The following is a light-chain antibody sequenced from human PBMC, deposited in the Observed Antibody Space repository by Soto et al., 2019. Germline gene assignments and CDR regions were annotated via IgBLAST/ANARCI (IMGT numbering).Light chain of an antibody. CDR2: GAS. J-gene: IGKJ3*01. Sequence: ESVLTQSPGTLSLSPGERATLSCRLSQTVCANCLAWYQQKPGQAPRLLISGASHRAPGIPDRFSGSGSGTDFTLTISRLEPDDFAVYYCQQYGGSPGFTFGPGTKVDIK. V-gene: IGKV3-20*01. CDR3: QQYGGSPGFT. CDR1: QTVCANC.